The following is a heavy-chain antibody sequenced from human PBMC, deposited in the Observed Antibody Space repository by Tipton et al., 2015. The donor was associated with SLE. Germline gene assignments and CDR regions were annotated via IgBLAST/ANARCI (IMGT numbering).Heavy chain of an antibody. Sequence: QLVQPGGGLVQPGGSLRLSCVPSGFTVSTNYMTWVRQAPGKGLEWVSVIYSGGSTYYADSVKGRFTISRDNGKNSLYLQMNSLRAEDTAVYYCARGGYSSNWYVYWGQGTLVTVSS. CDR2: IYSGGST. CDR3: ARGGYSSNWYVY. J-gene: IGHJ5*01. CDR1: GFTVSTNY. V-gene: IGHV3-53*01. D-gene: IGHD6-13*01.